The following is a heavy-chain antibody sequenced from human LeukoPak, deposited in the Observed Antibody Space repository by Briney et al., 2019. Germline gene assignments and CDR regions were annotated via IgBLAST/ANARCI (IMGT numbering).Heavy chain of an antibody. CDR2: VFTSGSP. Sequence: TSETLSLTCTVSGGSISNYYWSWIRQPAGKGLEWIGRVFTSGSPNYNPSLRSRVTMSVDTSKNQFSLKLSSVTAADTAVYYCARGSPIQQTYRHYYYMDVWGKGTTVTVSS. D-gene: IGHD5-18*01. J-gene: IGHJ6*03. CDR3: ARGSPIQQTYRHYYYMDV. V-gene: IGHV4-4*07. CDR1: GGSISNYY.